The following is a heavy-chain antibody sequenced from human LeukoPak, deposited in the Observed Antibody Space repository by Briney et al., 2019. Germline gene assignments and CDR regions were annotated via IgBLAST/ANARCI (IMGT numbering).Heavy chain of an antibody. Sequence: SETLSLTCAVYGGSFSGYYWSWLRQPPGKGLEWIGEINHSGSTNYNPSLKSRVTISVDTSKNQFSLKLSSVTAADTAVYYCASNYYGSGRNIDYWGQGTLVTVSS. J-gene: IGHJ4*02. V-gene: IGHV4-34*01. D-gene: IGHD3-10*01. CDR1: GGSFSGYY. CDR2: INHSGST. CDR3: ASNYYGSGRNIDY.